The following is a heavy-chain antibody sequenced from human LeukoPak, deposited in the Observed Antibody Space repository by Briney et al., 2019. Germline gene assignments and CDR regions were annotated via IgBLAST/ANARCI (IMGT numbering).Heavy chain of an antibody. J-gene: IGHJ4*02. CDR1: GYTFTSYG. CDR3: ARDPPSHYDFWSGYYLDY. Sequence: ASVKVSCKASGYTFTSYGISWVRQAPGQGLEWMGWISAYNGNTNYAQKLQGRVTMTTDTSTSTAYMELRSLRSDDTAVYYCARDPPSHYDFWSGYYLDYWGQGTLVTVSS. D-gene: IGHD3-3*01. V-gene: IGHV1-18*01. CDR2: ISAYNGNT.